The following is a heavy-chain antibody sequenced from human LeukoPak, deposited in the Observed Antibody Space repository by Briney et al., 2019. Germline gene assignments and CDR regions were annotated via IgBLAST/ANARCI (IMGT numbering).Heavy chain of an antibody. CDR1: GFPFSSYW. J-gene: IGHJ4*02. D-gene: IGHD5-24*01. Sequence: GGSLRLSCVASGFPFSSYWMTWVRQAPGKGLEWVASIRQDGSKKSYVDSVKGRFTISRDNAKNSLYLQMNSLRPEDTAIYYCTRVGYIDEGIDYWGQGTLVTVSS. V-gene: IGHV3-7*04. CDR2: IRQDGSKK. CDR3: TRVGYIDEGIDY.